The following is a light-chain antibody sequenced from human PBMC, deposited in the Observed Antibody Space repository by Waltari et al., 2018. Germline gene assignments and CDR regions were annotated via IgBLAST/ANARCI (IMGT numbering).Light chain of an antibody. CDR2: TAS. Sequence: IQLTQSPSFLSASVGDRVTITCRASQGISAYLAWYQQKPGKAPNLLIYTASTLQSGVPSRFSGSGAGTEFTLTISSLQPEDFATYYCQQLNSYPRSFGQGTKLEIK. J-gene: IGKJ2*03. V-gene: IGKV1-9*01. CDR1: QGISAY. CDR3: QQLNSYPRS.